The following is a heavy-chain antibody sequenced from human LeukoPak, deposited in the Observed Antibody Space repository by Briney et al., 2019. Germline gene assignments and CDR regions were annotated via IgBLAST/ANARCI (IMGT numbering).Heavy chain of an antibody. D-gene: IGHD1-1*01. CDR1: SYSISSGFF. CDR3: AGRTTPPYYFEN. CDR2: IYQSGST. V-gene: IGHV4-38-2*01. Sequence: SETLSLTCVVSSYSISSGFFWGWIRQPPGKGLEWIGTIYQSGSTYYNPSLKGRVTISLDTSKKQLSLNLTSVTAADTAVYYCAGRTTPPYYFENWGQGNLVTVSS. J-gene: IGHJ4*02.